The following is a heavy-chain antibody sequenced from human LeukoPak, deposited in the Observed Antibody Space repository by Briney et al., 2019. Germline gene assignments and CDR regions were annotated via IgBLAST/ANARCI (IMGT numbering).Heavy chain of an antibody. V-gene: IGHV3-23*01. CDR3: AKDLYGDLGY. CDR1: GFTFSSYA. Sequence: GGSLRLSCAASGFTFSSYAMSWVRQAPGKGLEWVSAISGSGRITYYADSVKGRFTISRDNSKNTLYLQMNSLRAEDTAVYYCAKDLYGDLGYWGQGTLVTVSS. CDR2: ISGSGRIT. D-gene: IGHD4-17*01. J-gene: IGHJ4*02.